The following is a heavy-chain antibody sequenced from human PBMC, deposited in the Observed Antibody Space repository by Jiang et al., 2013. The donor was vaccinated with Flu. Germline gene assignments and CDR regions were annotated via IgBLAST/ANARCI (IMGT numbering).Heavy chain of an antibody. CDR2: IIPIFGTA. CDR1: GGTFSSYA. Sequence: SGAEVKKPGSSVKVSCKASGGTFSSYAISWVRQAPGQGLEWMGGIIPIFGTANYAQKFQGRVTITADESTSTAYMELSSLRSEDTAVYYCASHVDTAMVTHNYYYYYGMDVWGQGTTVTVSS. D-gene: IGHD5-18*01. V-gene: IGHV1-69*01. J-gene: IGHJ6*02. CDR3: ASHVDTAMVTHNYYYYYGMDV.